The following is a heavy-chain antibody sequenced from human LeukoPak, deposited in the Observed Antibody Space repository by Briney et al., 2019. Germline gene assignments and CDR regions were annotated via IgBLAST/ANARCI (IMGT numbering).Heavy chain of an antibody. D-gene: IGHD3-16*02. CDR2: INHSGST. J-gene: IGHJ4*02. CDR1: GGSLSGYY. Sequence: SETLSLTCAVYGGSLSGYYWSWIRQPPGKGLEWIGEINHSGSTNYNPSLKSRVTISVDTSKNQFSLKLSSVTAADTAVYYCARVYYDYVWGSYRYDQKFDYWGQGTLVTVSS. CDR3: ARVYYDYVWGSYRYDQKFDY. V-gene: IGHV4-34*01.